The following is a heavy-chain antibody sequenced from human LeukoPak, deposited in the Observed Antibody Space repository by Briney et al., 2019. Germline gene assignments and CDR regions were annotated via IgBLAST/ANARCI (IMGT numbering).Heavy chain of an antibody. CDR2: IYYSGST. CDR3: ARDQGAAAPLDY. CDR1: GGSISSSSYY. D-gene: IGHD6-13*01. Sequence: SEALSLTCTVSGGSISSSSYYWGWIRQPPGKGLEWIGSIYYSGSTYYNPPLKSRVTISVDTSKNQFSLKLSPVTAADTAVYYCARDQGAAAPLDYWGQGTLVTVSS. J-gene: IGHJ4*02. V-gene: IGHV4-39*07.